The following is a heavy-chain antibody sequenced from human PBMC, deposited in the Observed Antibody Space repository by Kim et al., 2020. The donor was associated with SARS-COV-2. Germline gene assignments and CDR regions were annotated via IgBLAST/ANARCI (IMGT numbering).Heavy chain of an antibody. CDR3: AKERRKYCSGGSCHLEY. J-gene: IGHJ4*02. D-gene: IGHD2-15*01. Sequence: KGRFTISRDNSKNTQYLQMNNLRAEDTAVYYCAKERRKYCSGGSCHLEYWGQGTLVTVSS. V-gene: IGHV3-33*06.